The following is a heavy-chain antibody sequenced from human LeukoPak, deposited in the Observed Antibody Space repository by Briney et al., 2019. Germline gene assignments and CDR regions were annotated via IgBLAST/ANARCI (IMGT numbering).Heavy chain of an antibody. D-gene: IGHD2-8*01. V-gene: IGHV3-7*03. CDR2: IKEDGSEK. CDR3: VREYGYY. J-gene: IGHJ4*02. CDR1: GFTFSNYW. Sequence: GGSLRLSCTASGFTFSNYWMAWVRQAPWKGLEWVAHIKEDGSEKYYVDSVKGRFIISRDNAKTSLFLQMNNVRAEDTAVYYCVREYGYYWGQGTPVTVSS.